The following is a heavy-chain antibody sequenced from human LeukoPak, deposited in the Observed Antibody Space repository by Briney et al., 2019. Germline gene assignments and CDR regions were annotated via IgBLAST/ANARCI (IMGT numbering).Heavy chain of an antibody. CDR2: IYYNGGP. Sequence: PSETLSLTCTVSGGSISGHFWTWIRQPPGKGLEWIAYIYYNGGPSYNPSLKSRVTISVDTSKNQISLKLNSVTAADTAVYYCARYGQLSGHRHLDSWGQGTLLTDSS. J-gene: IGHJ4*02. D-gene: IGHD6-25*01. V-gene: IGHV4-59*11. CDR3: ARYGQLSGHRHLDS. CDR1: GGSISGHF.